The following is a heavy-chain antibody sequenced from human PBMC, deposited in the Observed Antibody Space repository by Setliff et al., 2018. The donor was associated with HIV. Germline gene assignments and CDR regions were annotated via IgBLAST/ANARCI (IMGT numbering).Heavy chain of an antibody. V-gene: IGHV4-4*09. Sequence: SETLSLTCTVSAVSIGGYSWSWIRQSPGKGLEWIGSIYSTDTTNHNPSLESRVTISVDKSKNQFSLKLNSVTAADTAVYYCARRLAIGHWYFDIWGRGTLVTVSS. J-gene: IGHJ2*01. CDR1: AVSIGGYS. CDR3: ARRLAIGHWYFDI. CDR2: IYSTDTT.